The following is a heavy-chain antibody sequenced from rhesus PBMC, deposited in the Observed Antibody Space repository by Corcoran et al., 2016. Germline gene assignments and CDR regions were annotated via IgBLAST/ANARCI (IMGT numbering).Heavy chain of an antibody. J-gene: IGHJ4*01. CDR3: ARVPHYEDDYGYYFDY. CDR1: GFTFGRYA. Sequence: QVQLVQSGAEVKKPGASVKVSCKASGFTFGRYAISWVRQAPGQGLEWSGRNIPLVGSTNYAEKFQGRVTITADTSTSTAYMGLSSLRSEDTAVYYCARVPHYEDDYGYYFDYWGQGVLVTVSS. V-gene: IGHV1S10*01. D-gene: IGHD3-9*01. CDR2: NIPLVGST.